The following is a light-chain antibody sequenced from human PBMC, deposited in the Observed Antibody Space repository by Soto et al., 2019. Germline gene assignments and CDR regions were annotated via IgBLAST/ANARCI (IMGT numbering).Light chain of an antibody. CDR1: SSNIGTGYD. CDR2: GNS. V-gene: IGLV1-40*01. J-gene: IGLJ3*02. CDR3: QSYDSSLSWV. Sequence: QSVLTQPPSVSGAPGQRVTISCTGGSSNIGTGYDVHWSQQLPGTAPKLLISGNSNRPSGVPDRVSGSKSGTSASLAITGLQDEDEADYYFQSYDSSLSWVFGGGTKLTVL.